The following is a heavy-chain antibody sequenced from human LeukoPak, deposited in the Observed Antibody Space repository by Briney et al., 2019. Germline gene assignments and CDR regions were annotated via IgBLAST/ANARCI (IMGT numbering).Heavy chain of an antibody. D-gene: IGHD2/OR15-2a*01. CDR1: GGSIIGYY. V-gene: IGHV4-4*07. CDR3: ARDYFRKGNAFDI. CDR2: IYPSGST. Sequence: SETLSLTCKVSGGSIIGYYWAWIRQPAGKGLEWIGRIYPSGSTNYNPSLKSRVSMSIDTSKNQFSLNLSSVTAADTAVYYCARDYFRKGNAFDIWGQGTVVTVSS. J-gene: IGHJ3*02.